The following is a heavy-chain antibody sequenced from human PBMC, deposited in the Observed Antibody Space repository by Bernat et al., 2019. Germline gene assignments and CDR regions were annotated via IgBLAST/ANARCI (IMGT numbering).Heavy chain of an antibody. V-gene: IGHV3-30-3*01. CDR2: ISYDGSNK. Sequence: QVQLVESGGGVVQPGRSLRLSCAASGFTFSSYAMHWVRRAPGKGLEWVAVISYDGSNKYYADSVKGRFTISRDNSKNTLYLQMNSLRAEDTAVYYCARGMTTVTSNPDYYYYGMDVWGQGTTVTVSS. CDR1: GFTFSSYA. CDR3: ARGMTTVTSNPDYYYYGMDV. J-gene: IGHJ6*02. D-gene: IGHD4-17*01.